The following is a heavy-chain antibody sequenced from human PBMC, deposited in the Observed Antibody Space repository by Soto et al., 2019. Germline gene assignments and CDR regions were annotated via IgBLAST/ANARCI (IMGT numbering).Heavy chain of an antibody. D-gene: IGHD3-3*01. J-gene: IGHJ5*02. Sequence: QVLLQESGPGLVRPSETLSLSCTVSGASISTGDYYWSWVRQPPGKGLEWIGYIYYSGFTYYNPSLNSRVTFSMDTSKNQFSLKLTSVTAADTAVHFCARGVTVFGLVSRFSLVPCGQGTLVTVSS. CDR1: GASISTGDYY. CDR3: ARGVTVFGLVSRFSLVP. CDR2: IYYSGFT. V-gene: IGHV4-30-4*01.